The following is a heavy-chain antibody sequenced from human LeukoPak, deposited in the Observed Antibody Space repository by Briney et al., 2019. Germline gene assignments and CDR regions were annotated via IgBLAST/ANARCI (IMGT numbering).Heavy chain of an antibody. CDR2: VFYSGST. CDR3: ARLRKGRFFDYIFDY. CDR1: GASVSHPLHY. J-gene: IGHJ4*02. D-gene: IGHD3-9*01. Sequence: KPSETLSLTCGVSGASVSHPLHYWGWIRHPPGKGLEWIGNVFYSGSTYCNPSLQSRVTLSVDTSKNEFSLKMTSLTAADTAVYYCARLRKGRFFDYIFDYWGQGALVTVSS. V-gene: IGHV4-39*01.